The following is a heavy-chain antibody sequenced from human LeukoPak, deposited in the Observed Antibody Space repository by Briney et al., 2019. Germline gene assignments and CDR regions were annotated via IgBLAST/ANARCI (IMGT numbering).Heavy chain of an antibody. CDR3: AKRGGESSGWGPFDY. CDR1: GFTFTTYA. D-gene: IGHD6-19*01. Sequence: GGSLRLSCAASGFTFTTYAMCWVRQAPGKGLEWVSCIGNSGGDTVYADSVRGRSTVSRDTSRNTLFLEMNSLRAEDTAIYYCAKRGGESSGWGPFDYWGQGTLVTVSS. V-gene: IGHV3-23*01. J-gene: IGHJ4*02. CDR2: IGNSGGDT.